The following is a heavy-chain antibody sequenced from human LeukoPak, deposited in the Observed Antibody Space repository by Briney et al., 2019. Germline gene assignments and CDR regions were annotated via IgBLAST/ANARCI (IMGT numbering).Heavy chain of an antibody. CDR1: GFTFSSYW. D-gene: IGHD4-17*01. CDR2: IKHDGSTI. J-gene: IGHJ4*02. V-gene: IGHV3-7*01. CDR3: ARGTTGLDY. Sequence: GGSLRLSCTASGFTFSSYWMSWVRQAPGKGLEWVADIKHDGSTIYYVQSVKGRFTISRDNAKNSPYLQLNSLRVEDTAVYYCARGTTGLDYWGQGTLVTVSS.